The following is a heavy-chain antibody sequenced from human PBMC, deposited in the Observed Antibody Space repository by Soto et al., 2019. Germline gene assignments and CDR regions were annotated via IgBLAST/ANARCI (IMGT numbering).Heavy chain of an antibody. Sequence: PSETLSLTCTVSGGSISSGGYYWSWIRQHPGKGLEWIGYIYYSGSTNYNPSLKSRVTISVDTSKNQFSLKLRSVTGADTAVYYCARRYGGNFDYWGQGTLVTVSS. J-gene: IGHJ4*02. V-gene: IGHV4-61*08. CDR1: GGSISSGGYY. D-gene: IGHD1-26*01. CDR2: IYYSGST. CDR3: ARRYGGNFDY.